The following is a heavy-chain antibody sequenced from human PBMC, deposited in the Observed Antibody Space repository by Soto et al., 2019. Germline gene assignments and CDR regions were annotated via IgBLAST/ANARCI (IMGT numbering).Heavy chain of an antibody. V-gene: IGHV1-46*01. CDR2: INPSGGST. CDR1: GYTLTSYY. J-gene: IGHJ4*02. Sequence: ASVKVSCKASGYTLTSYYMHWVRQAPGQGLEWMGVINPSGGSTNYAQKFRGRVTMTKGTSTTTVYMELSSLRSEDTAVYYCARGPYYFDSTGYYGHWGQGTLVTV. CDR3: ARGPYYFDSTGYYGH. D-gene: IGHD3-22*01.